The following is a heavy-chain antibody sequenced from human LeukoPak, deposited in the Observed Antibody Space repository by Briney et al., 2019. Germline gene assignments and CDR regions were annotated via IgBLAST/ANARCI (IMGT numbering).Heavy chain of an antibody. D-gene: IGHD6-6*01. CDR1: GFTFSRHW. Sequence: GGSLRLSCAASGFTFSRHWMSWVRQAPGKGLEWVANVKKDGSAKYYVDSVKGRFTISRDNAKNTLYLQMNSLRAEDTAVYYCARQYSSSSEFDYWGQGTLVTVSS. CDR3: ARQYSSSSEFDY. CDR2: VKKDGSAK. J-gene: IGHJ4*02. V-gene: IGHV3-7*02.